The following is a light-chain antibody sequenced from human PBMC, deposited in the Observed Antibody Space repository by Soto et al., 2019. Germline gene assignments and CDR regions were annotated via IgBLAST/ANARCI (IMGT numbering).Light chain of an antibody. Sequence: QSVLTQPPSASGTPGQRVTISCSGSSSNIGSNTVSWYQQLPGTAPKLLIYTNNQRPSGVPDRFSGSKSGTSASLTISGLQAEDEAHYYCQSYDNSLSGSWVFGGGTKLTVL. CDR1: SSNIGSNT. V-gene: IGLV1-44*01. J-gene: IGLJ3*02. CDR2: TNN. CDR3: QSYDNSLSGSWV.